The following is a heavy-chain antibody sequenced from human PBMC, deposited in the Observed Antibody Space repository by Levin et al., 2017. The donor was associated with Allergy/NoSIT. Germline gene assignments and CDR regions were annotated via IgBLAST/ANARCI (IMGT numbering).Heavy chain of an antibody. V-gene: IGHV3-30*03. Sequence: SGGSLRLSCAASGFTFSSYGMHWVRQAPGKGLEWVAVISWDGNNENYADSVKGRFTISRDNSKKTLYLQMNSLRPEDTAVYYCARDRGGSYLDYWGQGTLVTVSS. CDR2: ISWDGNNE. D-gene: IGHD1-26*01. CDR1: GFTFSSYG. CDR3: ARDRGGSYLDY. J-gene: IGHJ4*02.